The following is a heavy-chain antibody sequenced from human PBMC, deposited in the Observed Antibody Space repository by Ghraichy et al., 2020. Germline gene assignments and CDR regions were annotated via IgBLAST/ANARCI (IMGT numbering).Heavy chain of an antibody. V-gene: IGHV3-21*01. Sequence: GGSLRLSCAASGFTFSSYSMNWVRQAPGKGLEWVSSISSSSSYIYYADSVKGRFTISRDNAKNSLYLQMNSLRAEDTAVYYCARDSGYSYGPPNWFDPWGQGTLVTVSS. D-gene: IGHD5-18*01. CDR2: ISSSSSYI. CDR3: ARDSGYSYGPPNWFDP. CDR1: GFTFSSYS. J-gene: IGHJ5*02.